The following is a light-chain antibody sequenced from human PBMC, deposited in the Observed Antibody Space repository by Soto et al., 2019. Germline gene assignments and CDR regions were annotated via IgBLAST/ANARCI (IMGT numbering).Light chain of an antibody. Sequence: DIVMTQSPDSLAVSLGERATINCKSSQSVLYSSNNNNYLAWYQQKPGQPPKLLIYWASTRESGFPDRFSGRGSGTDFTLTISSLQAEDVAFYYCQQYYSTPPTFGQGTKVEIK. CDR1: QSVLYSSNNNNY. CDR2: WAS. J-gene: IGKJ1*01. CDR3: QQYYSTPPT. V-gene: IGKV4-1*01.